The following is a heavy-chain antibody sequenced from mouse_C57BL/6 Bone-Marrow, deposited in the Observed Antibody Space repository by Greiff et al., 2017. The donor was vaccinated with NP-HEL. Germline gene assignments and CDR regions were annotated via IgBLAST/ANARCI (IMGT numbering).Heavy chain of an antibody. CDR3: AKGGYGSLYWYFDV. D-gene: IGHD1-1*01. J-gene: IGHJ1*03. CDR2: INPNNGGT. V-gene: IGHV1-18*01. Sequence: VQLKQSGPELVKPGASVKIPCKASGYTFTDYNMDWVKQSHGKSLEWIGDINPNNGGTIYNQKFKGKATLTVDKSSSTAYMELRSLTSEDTAVYYCAKGGYGSLYWYFDVWGTGTTVTVSS. CDR1: GYTFTDYN.